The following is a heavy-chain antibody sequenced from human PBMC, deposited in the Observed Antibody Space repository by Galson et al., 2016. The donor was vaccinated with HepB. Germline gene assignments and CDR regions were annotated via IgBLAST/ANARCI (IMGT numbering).Heavy chain of an antibody. V-gene: IGHV3-66*01. CDR2: IYSAGST. J-gene: IGHJ4*02. D-gene: IGHD3-3*01. CDR3: AKAFAVGFWSGYDY. CDR1: GFSVSTNY. Sequence: SLRLSCAASGFSVSTNYMNWVRQAPGKGLEWVSVIYSAGSTCYADSVKGRFTISRDNSKNTLYLLMNSLGVEDTAVYYCAKAFAVGFWSGYDYWGQGSPVTVSS.